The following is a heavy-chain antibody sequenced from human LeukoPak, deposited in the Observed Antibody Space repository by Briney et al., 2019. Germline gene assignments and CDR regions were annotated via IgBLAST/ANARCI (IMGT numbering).Heavy chain of an antibody. CDR2: INHSGST. J-gene: IGHJ6*04. Sequence: PSETLSLTCAVYGGSFSGYYWSWIRQPPGKGLEWIGEINHSGSTNYNPSLKSRVTISVDTSKNHFSLKLSSVTAADTAVYYCAELGITMIGGVWGKGTTVTISS. D-gene: IGHD3-10*02. CDR3: AELGITMIGGV. V-gene: IGHV4-34*01. CDR1: GGSFSGYY.